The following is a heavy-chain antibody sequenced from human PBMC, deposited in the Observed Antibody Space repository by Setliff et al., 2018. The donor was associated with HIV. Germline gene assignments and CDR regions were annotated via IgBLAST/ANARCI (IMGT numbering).Heavy chain of an antibody. CDR2: IYSSGIT. V-gene: IGHV4-39*07. CDR1: GGSISSSSYY. D-gene: IGHD6-6*01. Sequence: SETLSLTCTVSGGSISSSSYYWAWIRQPPGKGLEWIGSIYSSGITYYNPSLQSRVTISVDKSKNHFSLNLNSVTAADTAVYYCARGSDLAARVYFDYWGQGTLVTVSS. CDR3: ARGSDLAARVYFDY. J-gene: IGHJ4*02.